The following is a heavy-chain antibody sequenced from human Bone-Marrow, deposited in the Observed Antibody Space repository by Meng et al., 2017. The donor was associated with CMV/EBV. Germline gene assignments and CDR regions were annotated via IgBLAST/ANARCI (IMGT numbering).Heavy chain of an antibody. CDR2: MNPNSGNT. CDR3: ARGGRAARRGNWFDP. D-gene: IGHD6-6*01. J-gene: IGHJ5*02. V-gene: IGHV1-8*01. Sequence: ASVKVSCKASGYTFTSYDINWVRQATGQGLEWMGWMNPNSGNTGYAQKFQGRVTMTSNTSISTAYMELSSLRSEDTAVYYRARGGRAARRGNWFDPWGQGTLVTVSS. CDR1: GYTFTSYD.